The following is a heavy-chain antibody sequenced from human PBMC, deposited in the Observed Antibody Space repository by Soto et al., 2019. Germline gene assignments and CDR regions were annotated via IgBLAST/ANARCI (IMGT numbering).Heavy chain of an antibody. J-gene: IGHJ4*01. CDR3: ARAHAPTLPFDS. D-gene: IGHD2-15*01. CDR1: GGSIRNVY. CDR2: IFHSGNA. Sequence: SETLSLTCTVSGGSIRNVYCSWIRQAPGKGLEWIGFIFHSGNAKYNPSLKSRVTISVDTSKNQFSLSLDSVTAADTAVYFCARAHAPTLPFDSWGQGTLVTVSS. V-gene: IGHV4-59*01.